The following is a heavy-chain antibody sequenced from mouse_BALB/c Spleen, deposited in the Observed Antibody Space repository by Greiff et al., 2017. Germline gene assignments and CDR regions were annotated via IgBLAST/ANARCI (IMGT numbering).Heavy chain of an antibody. D-gene: IGHD2-4*01. CDR3: ARLIYYDYDKGPWFAY. CDR1: GFAFSSYD. Sequence: EVKLEESGGGLVKPGGSLKLSCAASGFAFSSYDMSWVRQTPEKRLEWVAYISSGGGSTYYPDTVKGRFTISRDNAKNTLYLQMSSLKSEDTAMYYCARLIYYDYDKGPWFAYWGQGTLVTVSA. J-gene: IGHJ3*01. V-gene: IGHV5-12-1*01. CDR2: ISSGGGST.